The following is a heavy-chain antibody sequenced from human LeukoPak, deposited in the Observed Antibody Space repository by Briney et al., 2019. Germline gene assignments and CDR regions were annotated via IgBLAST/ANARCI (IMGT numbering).Heavy chain of an antibody. D-gene: IGHD3-10*01. J-gene: IGHJ4*02. CDR1: GGSISSGGYY. CDR3: AREFRGGMGGIDH. Sequence: PSETLSLTCTVSGGSISSGGYYWSWIRQHPGKGLEWIGYIHYTGTTYYSPSLKSRVIISVYTSKNHFSLQLTSVTAADTAIYFCAREFRGGMGGIDHWGQGSLVTVSS. V-gene: IGHV4-31*02. CDR2: IHYTGTT.